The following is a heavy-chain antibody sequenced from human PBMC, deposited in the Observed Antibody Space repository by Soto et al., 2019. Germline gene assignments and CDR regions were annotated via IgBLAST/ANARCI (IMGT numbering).Heavy chain of an antibody. CDR1: GYSFTNYW. CDR3: ARHPSSRSEYDAFDI. J-gene: IGHJ3*02. D-gene: IGHD6-13*01. CDR2: IYPGESYT. Sequence: GESLKISCKGSGYSFTNYWIGWVRQMPGKGLEWMGIIYPGESYTRYSPSLQGQVTISADKSISTAYLQWSSLKASDTAMYYCARHPSSRSEYDAFDIWGQGTMVTVSS. V-gene: IGHV5-51*01.